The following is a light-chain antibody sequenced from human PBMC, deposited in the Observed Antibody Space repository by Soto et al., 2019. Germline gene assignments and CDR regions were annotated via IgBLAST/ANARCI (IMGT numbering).Light chain of an antibody. CDR1: QGISTY. CDR3: LQDYDYPRT. V-gene: IGKV1-6*01. Sequence: IQMTQSPSSLSASVGDRFTMTSRSSQGISTYLNWCQQRPGNAPTLLISAASRLQSGVPSRFSGRGSGTDFTLTISSLQPEDFATYYCLQDYDYPRTFGQGTKVDI. CDR2: AAS. J-gene: IGKJ1*01.